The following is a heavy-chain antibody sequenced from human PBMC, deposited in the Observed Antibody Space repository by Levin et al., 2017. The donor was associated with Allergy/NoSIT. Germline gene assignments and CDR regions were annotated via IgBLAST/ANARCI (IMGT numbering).Heavy chain of an antibody. CDR1: GFTFSSYS. CDR2: ISSSSSTI. J-gene: IGHJ4*02. CDR3: ARMYWSGYGDYLPCAFDD. V-gene: IGHV3-48*01. D-gene: IGHD4-17*01. Sequence: LSLPCAASGFTFSSYSMNWVRQAPGKGLEWVSYISSSSSTIYYADSVKGRFTISRDNAKNSLYLQMNSLRAEDTAVYYCARMYWSGYGDYLPCAFDDWGQGTLVTVSS.